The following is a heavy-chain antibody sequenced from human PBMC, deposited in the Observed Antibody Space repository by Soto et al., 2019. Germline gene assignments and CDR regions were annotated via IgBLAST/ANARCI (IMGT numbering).Heavy chain of an antibody. CDR2: IYYSGST. Sequence: SETLSLTCTVSGGSISSYYWSWIRQPPGKGLEWIGYIYYSGSTNYNPSLKSRVTISVDTSKNQFSLKLGSVTAADTAVYYCARDLADYYDSSGYGLDVWGQGTTVTVSS. D-gene: IGHD3-22*01. J-gene: IGHJ6*02. CDR3: ARDLADYYDSSGYGLDV. V-gene: IGHV4-59*01. CDR1: GGSISSYY.